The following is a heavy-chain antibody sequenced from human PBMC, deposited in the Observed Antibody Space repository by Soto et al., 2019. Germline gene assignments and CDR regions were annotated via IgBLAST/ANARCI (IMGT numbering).Heavy chain of an antibody. CDR3: ARRLGGLGEVPPDC. CDR1: GFTFRSYR. V-gene: IGHV3-21*01. CDR2: MSSSSSYI. J-gene: IGHJ4*02. Sequence: GSLRLSCAATGFTFRSYRTYWVRQSPGKGLECVSSMSSSSSYIYSADSVTGRFTLSRDNAKNSPDLQMNSRKAEDTTVYYYARRLGGLGEVPPDCWGQGALVTVSS. D-gene: IGHD3-10*01.